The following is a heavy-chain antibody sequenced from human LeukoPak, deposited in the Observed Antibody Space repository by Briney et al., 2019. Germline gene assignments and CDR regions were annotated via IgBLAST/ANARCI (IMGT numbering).Heavy chain of an antibody. CDR3: ARWDGDHEGAEWFDP. Sequence: GGSLRLSCAASGFTFSTYWMSWVRQAPGKGLEWVANIKQDGSEKYYVDSVKGRFTISRDNAKNSLYLQMNSLRAEDTAVYYCARWDGDHEGAEWFDPWGQGTLVTVSS. V-gene: IGHV3-7*01. CDR2: IKQDGSEK. J-gene: IGHJ5*02. CDR1: GFTFSTYW. D-gene: IGHD4-17*01.